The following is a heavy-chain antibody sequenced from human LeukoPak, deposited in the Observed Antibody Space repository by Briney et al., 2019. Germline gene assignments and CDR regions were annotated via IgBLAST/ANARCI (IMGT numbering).Heavy chain of an antibody. V-gene: IGHV3-30*02. D-gene: IGHD5-24*01. Sequence: GGSLRLSCAASGFTFSSYGMHWVRQAPGKGLEWVAVIWYDGSNKYYADSVKGRFTISRDNTKNTLYLRMNSLRAEDTAVYYCAKDRDGYFNWFDPWGQGTLVTVSS. CDR2: IWYDGSNK. CDR3: AKDRDGYFNWFDP. CDR1: GFTFSSYG. J-gene: IGHJ5*02.